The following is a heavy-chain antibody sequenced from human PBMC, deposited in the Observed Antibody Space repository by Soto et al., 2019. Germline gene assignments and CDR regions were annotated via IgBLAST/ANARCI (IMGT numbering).Heavy chain of an antibody. J-gene: IGHJ4*02. CDR2: IIPIFGTA. Sequence: QVQLVQSGAEVKKPGSSVKVSCKASGGTFSSYAISWVRQAPGQGLEWMGGIIPIFGTANYAQKFQGRVTITADESTSTAYMEVSSLRSEDTAVYYWARVGGIAVASPLDYWGQGTLVTVSS. D-gene: IGHD6-19*01. CDR3: ARVGGIAVASPLDY. CDR1: GGTFSSYA. V-gene: IGHV1-69*01.